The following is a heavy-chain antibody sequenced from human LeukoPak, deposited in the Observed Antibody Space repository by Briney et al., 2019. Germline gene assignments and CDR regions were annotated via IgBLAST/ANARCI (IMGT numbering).Heavy chain of an antibody. Sequence: PGGSLRLSCITSGFAFNTYAMHWVRQAPGKGLEWISYISPASNTIYHADSVKGRFTISRDNAKNSVFLQMSSLRDEDTAVYYCARDRPNILGLDPWGQGTLVTVSS. J-gene: IGHJ5*02. CDR2: ISPASNTI. CDR3: ARDRPNILGLDP. D-gene: IGHD2/OR15-2a*01. CDR1: GFAFNTYA. V-gene: IGHV3-48*02.